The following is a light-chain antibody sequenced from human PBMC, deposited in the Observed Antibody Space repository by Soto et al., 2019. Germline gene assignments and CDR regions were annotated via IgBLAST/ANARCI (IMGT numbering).Light chain of an antibody. CDR2: DVS. V-gene: IGLV2-11*01. CDR3: CSYAGSYTWV. J-gene: IGLJ3*02. CDR1: SSDVGGYNY. Sequence: QSALTQPRSVSGSPGQSVTISCTGTSSDVGGYNYVPWYQQHPGKAPKLMIYDVSKRPSGVPDRFSGSKSGNTASLTISGLQAEDEADYYCCSYAGSYTWVLGGGTKVTVL.